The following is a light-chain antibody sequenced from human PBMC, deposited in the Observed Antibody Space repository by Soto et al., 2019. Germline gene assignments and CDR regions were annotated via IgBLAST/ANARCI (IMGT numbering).Light chain of an antibody. Sequence: EILMTQSPATLSVSPGERVTLSCRASQSVSSNLAWYQQKPGQAPRLLIYGASTRATGIPARFIGSGSGTEFTLTISSLQSEDFAVYFCQQYNNWPPWTFGQGTKVDIK. CDR1: QSVSSN. CDR2: GAS. V-gene: IGKV3-15*01. CDR3: QQYNNWPPWT. J-gene: IGKJ1*01.